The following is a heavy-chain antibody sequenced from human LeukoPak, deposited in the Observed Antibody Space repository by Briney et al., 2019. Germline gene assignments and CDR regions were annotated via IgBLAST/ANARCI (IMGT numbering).Heavy chain of an antibody. J-gene: IGHJ4*02. CDR3: ARVGDSRPKYYFDY. CDR1: GGSISSYY. CDR2: IYYSGST. Sequence: PSETLPLTCTVSGGSISSYYWSWIRQPPGKGLEWIGYIYYSGSTNYNPSLKSRVTISVDTSKSQFSLKLSSVTAADTAVYYCARVGDSRPKYYFDYWGQGTLVTVSS. V-gene: IGHV4-59*01. D-gene: IGHD3-16*01.